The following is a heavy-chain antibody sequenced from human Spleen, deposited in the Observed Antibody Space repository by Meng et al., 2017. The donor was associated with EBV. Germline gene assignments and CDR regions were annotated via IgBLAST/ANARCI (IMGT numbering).Heavy chain of an antibody. J-gene: IGHJ4*02. Sequence: QVRLQEAGSGLVKPSETLSLPCSVSGGFVRSDNYYWTWIRQSPGKGLEWIGYIYYSGMTNYNPSLRSRVTMSLDTSKNQFSLNVRSVTAADTAVYFCASGSGGNFDFWGQGTLVTVSS. CDR1: GGFVRSDNYY. CDR2: IYYSGMT. D-gene: IGHD3-16*01. V-gene: IGHV4-61*01. CDR3: ASGSGGNFDF.